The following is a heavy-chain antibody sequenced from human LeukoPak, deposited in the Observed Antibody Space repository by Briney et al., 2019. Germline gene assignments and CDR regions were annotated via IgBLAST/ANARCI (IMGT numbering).Heavy chain of an antibody. CDR2: VHNSGNYI. J-gene: IGHJ4*02. Sequence: PGGSLRLSCAASGFTFSSYEMNWVRQAPGKGLEWVSYVHNSGNYIYYADSVKGRFTISRDSAKNSLYLQMNSLRAEDAAVYYCARDKEGRGLTNLDYWGQGTLVTVSS. D-gene: IGHD3-10*01. CDR3: ARDKEGRGLTNLDY. V-gene: IGHV3-48*03. CDR1: GFTFSSYE.